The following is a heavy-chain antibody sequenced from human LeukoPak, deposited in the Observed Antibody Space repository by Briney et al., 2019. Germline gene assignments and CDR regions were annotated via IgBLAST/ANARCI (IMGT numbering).Heavy chain of an antibody. V-gene: IGHV1-2*02. J-gene: IGHJ4*02. D-gene: IGHD5-18*01. CDR2: INPNSGGT. CDR3: ARELLGYSYGYYPFY. Sequence: ASVKVSCKASGYTFTGYYMHWVRQAPGQGLKWMGWINPNSGGTNYAQKFQGRVTMTRDTSISTAYMELSRLRSDDTAVYYCARELLGYSYGYYPFYWGQGTLVTVSS. CDR1: GYTFTGYY.